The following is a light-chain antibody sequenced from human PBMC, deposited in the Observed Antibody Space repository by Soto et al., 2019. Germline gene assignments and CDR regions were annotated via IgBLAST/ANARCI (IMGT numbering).Light chain of an antibody. V-gene: IGKV3-15*01. Sequence: LVMTQSPDPLSVSXGERVTLSCRASQSVRSNLAWYQQKPGQSPRLLIYGASTRATGIPARFSGSGSGTEFTLTISSLQSEDFAVYYCQQYNNWPPIPFGQGTRLEIK. CDR3: QQYNNWPPIP. CDR1: QSVRSN. J-gene: IGKJ5*01. CDR2: GAS.